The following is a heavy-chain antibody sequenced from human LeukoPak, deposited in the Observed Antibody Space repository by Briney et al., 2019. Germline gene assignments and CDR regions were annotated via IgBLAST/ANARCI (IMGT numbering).Heavy chain of an antibody. Sequence: PGGSLRLSCAASGFTFSSYAMSWVRQAPGKGLEWVSTISGAVGNTHYADSVKGRFTISRDNAKNSLYLQMNSLRAEDTAVYYCARVREGYSSGWGQGTLVTVSS. CDR2: ISGAVGNT. CDR3: ARVREGYSSG. D-gene: IGHD6-19*01. V-gene: IGHV3-23*01. CDR1: GFTFSSYA. J-gene: IGHJ4*02.